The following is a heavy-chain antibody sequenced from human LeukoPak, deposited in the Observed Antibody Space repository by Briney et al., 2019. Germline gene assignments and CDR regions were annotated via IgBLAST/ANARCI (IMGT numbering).Heavy chain of an antibody. CDR2: INSDGTST. CDR3: ARGHTRITMLRGSRSAYYFDY. J-gene: IGHJ4*02. D-gene: IGHD3-10*01. CDR1: GFTFSSYW. V-gene: IGHV3-74*01. Sequence: PGGSLRLSCVASGFTFSSYWMHWVRQAPGKGLVWVSGINSDGTSTRYADSVKGRFTISRDNAKNTLYLQMNSLRAEDTAVYYCARGHTRITMLRGSRSAYYFDYWGQGTLVTVSS.